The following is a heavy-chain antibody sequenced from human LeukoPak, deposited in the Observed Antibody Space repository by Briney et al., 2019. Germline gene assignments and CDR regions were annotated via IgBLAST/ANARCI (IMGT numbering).Heavy chain of an antibody. CDR3: ASGYTYGYYYLDF. V-gene: IGHV3-74*01. CDR1: GFTFSGRW. CDR2: INGNATST. Sequence: GGSLRLSCAASGFTFSGRWMYWVRQAPGKGLVLVSRINGNATSTTYGDSVKARFTISRDNAKNTLYLHMNSLRGEDTAVYYCASGYTYGYYYLDFWGQGTLVTVSS. D-gene: IGHD5-18*01. J-gene: IGHJ4*02.